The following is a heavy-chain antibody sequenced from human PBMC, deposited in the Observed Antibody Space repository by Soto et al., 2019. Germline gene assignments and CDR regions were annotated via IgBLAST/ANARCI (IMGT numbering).Heavy chain of an antibody. V-gene: IGHV3-74*01. J-gene: IGHJ4*02. CDR3: ASLLGRIAACPPGDSGDY. Sequence: EVQLVESGGGLVQPGGSLRLSCAASGFTFSSYWMHWVRQAPGKGLVWVSRINSDGSSTSYADSVKGRFTISRDNAKNTLYLQMNSLRAEDTAVYYCASLLGRIAACPPGDSGDYWGQGTLVTVSS. CDR2: INSDGSST. D-gene: IGHD6-6*01. CDR1: GFTFSSYW.